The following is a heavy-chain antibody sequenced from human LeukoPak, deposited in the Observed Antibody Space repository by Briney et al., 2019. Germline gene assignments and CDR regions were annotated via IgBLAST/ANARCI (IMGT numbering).Heavy chain of an antibody. D-gene: IGHD3-3*02. CDR3: ATYRKAVFHGSEAHFFHY. CDR2: IYYSGST. CDR1: GGSISNYY. Sequence: SETLSLTCTVSGGSISNYYWSWIRQPPGKGLEWIGYIYYSGSTNYNPSLKSRVTISVDTSKNQFSLKLRSVTAADTAVYYCATYRKAVFHGSEAHFFHYWGQGTLVTVSS. V-gene: IGHV4-59*01. J-gene: IGHJ4*02.